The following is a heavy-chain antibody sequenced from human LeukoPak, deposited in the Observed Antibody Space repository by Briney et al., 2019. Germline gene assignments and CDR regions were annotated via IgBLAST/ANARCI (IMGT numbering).Heavy chain of an antibody. D-gene: IGHD3-22*01. CDR1: GGSITSTNY. J-gene: IGHJ5*02. Sequence: SETLSLTCGVSGGSITSTNYWTWVRQLPGKGLEWIGEVNLQGSTNYNPSLMGRVAISVDMSENHISLQLTSVTAADTAVYYCAGNSGYTWSQGTLVTVSS. V-gene: IGHV4-4*02. CDR3: AGNSGYT. CDR2: VNLQGST.